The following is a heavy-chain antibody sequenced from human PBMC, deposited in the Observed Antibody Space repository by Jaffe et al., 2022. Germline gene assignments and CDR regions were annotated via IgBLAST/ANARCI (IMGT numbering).Heavy chain of an antibody. Sequence: QVQLVESGGGVVQPGGSLRLSCAASGFTFSSYGMHWVRQAPGKGLEWVAFIRYDGSNKYYADSVKGRFTISRDNSKNTLYLQMNSLRAEDTAVYYCAKDIAVAGYLPDYFDYWGQGTLVTVSS. J-gene: IGHJ4*02. CDR3: AKDIAVAGYLPDYFDY. CDR2: IRYDGSNK. D-gene: IGHD6-19*01. CDR1: GFTFSSYG. V-gene: IGHV3-30*02.